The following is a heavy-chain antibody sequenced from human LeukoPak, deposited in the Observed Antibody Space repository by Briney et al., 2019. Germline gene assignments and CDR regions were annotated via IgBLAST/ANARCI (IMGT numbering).Heavy chain of an antibody. J-gene: IGHJ5*02. CDR3: AKDQGSGWYECWFDP. V-gene: IGHV3-9*01. CDR2: ISWNSGSI. CDR1: GFTFDEYA. Sequence: PGGSLRLSCAASGFTFDEYAMHWVRQAPGKGLEWVSGISWNSGSIGYADSVKGRFTISRDNAKNSLYLQMNSLRAEDTALYYCAKDQGSGWYECWFDPWGQGTLVTVSS. D-gene: IGHD6-19*01.